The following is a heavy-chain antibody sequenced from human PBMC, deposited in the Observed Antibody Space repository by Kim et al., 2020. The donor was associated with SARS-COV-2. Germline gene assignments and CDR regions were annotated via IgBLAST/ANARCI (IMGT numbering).Heavy chain of an antibody. D-gene: IGHD6-19*01. J-gene: IGHJ4*02. CDR2: INPNSGGT. CDR3: ARDRAVAFGALSYFDY. CDR1: GYTFSGYY. V-gene: IGHV1-2*06. Sequence: ASVKVSCKASGYTFSGYYMHWVRQAPGQGLEWMGRINPNSGGTNYAQKFQGRVTMTRDTSISTAYMELSRLRSDDTAVYYCARDRAVAFGALSYFDYWGQGTLVTVSS.